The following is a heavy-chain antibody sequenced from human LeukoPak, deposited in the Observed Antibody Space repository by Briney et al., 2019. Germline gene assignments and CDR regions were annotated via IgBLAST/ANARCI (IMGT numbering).Heavy chain of an antibody. J-gene: IGHJ6*03. V-gene: IGHV3-15*01. CDR2: IKSKTDGGTT. Sequence: GGSLRPSCAASGFTFSNAWMSWVRQAPGKGLEWVGRIKSKTDGGTTDYAAPVKGRFTISRDDSKNTLYLQMNSLKTEDTAVYYCTTVGYSGSYYYYYYMDVWGKGTTVTVSS. CDR3: TTVGYSGSYYYYYYMDV. D-gene: IGHD1-26*01. CDR1: GFTFSNAW.